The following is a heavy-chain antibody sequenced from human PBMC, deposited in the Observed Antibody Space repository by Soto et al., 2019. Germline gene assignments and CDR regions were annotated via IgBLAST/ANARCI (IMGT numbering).Heavy chain of an antibody. J-gene: IGHJ3*02. Sequence: QVQLVQSGAEVKKPGASVKVSCKASGYTFTSYGISWVRQAPGQGLEWMGWISDYNGNTNYAQKLQGRVTMTTDTSTSTAYMELRSLRSDDTAVYYCARDRYPEDYIWGSYRLAFDIWGQGTMVTVSS. V-gene: IGHV1-18*01. CDR2: ISDYNGNT. D-gene: IGHD3-16*02. CDR1: GYTFTSYG. CDR3: ARDRYPEDYIWGSYRLAFDI.